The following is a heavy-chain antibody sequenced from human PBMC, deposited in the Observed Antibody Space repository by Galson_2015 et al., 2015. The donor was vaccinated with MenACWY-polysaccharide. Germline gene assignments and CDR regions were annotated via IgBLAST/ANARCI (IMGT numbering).Heavy chain of an antibody. J-gene: IGHJ6*02. D-gene: IGHD3-9*01. CDR1: GFTFGSCW. CDR3: VRDWSDFDCLFSRMDV. V-gene: IGHV3-7*01. CDR2: IKNDGSGK. Sequence: SLRLSCAASGFTFGSCWLSWVRQAPGKGLEWVANIKNDGSGKYYVDSVNGRFTISRDNAKNSLYLQMNSLRAEDTAVYYCVRDWSDFDCLFSRMDVWGQGTTVTVSS.